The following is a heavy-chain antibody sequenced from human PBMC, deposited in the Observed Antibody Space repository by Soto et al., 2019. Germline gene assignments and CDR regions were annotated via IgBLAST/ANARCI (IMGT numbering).Heavy chain of an antibody. CDR1: GGSISSGGYY. CDR2: IYYSGST. D-gene: IGHD3-16*02. J-gene: IGHJ4*02. V-gene: IGHV4-31*03. Sequence: SETLSLTCTVSGGSISSGGYYWSWIRQHPGKGLEWIGYIYYSGSTYYNPSLKSRVTISVDTSKNQFSLKLSSVTAADTAVYYCARYGSNYDYVWGSYRRYYFDYWGQGTLVTVSS. CDR3: ARYGSNYDYVWGSYRRYYFDY.